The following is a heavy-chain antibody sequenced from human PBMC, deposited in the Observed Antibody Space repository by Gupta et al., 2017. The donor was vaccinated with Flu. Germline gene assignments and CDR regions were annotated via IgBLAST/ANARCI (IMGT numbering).Heavy chain of an antibody. CDR2: ISGSGGST. CDR3: AKDSDYGDYAGLWYFDY. Sequence: EVQLLESGGGLVQPGGSLRLSCAASGFTFISYAMSWVRQAPGKGLEWVSAISGSGGSTYYADSVKGRFTISRDNSKNTLYLQMNSLRAEDTAVYYCAKDSDYGDYAGLWYFDYWGQGTLVTVSS. D-gene: IGHD4-17*01. V-gene: IGHV3-23*01. J-gene: IGHJ4*02. CDR1: GFTFISYA.